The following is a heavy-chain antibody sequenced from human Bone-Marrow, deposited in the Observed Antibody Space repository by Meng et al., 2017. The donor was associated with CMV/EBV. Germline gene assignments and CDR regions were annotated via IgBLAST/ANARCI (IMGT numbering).Heavy chain of an antibody. Sequence: GGSLRLSCAASGFTFSSYGMHWVRQASGKGLEWVAFIRYDGSNKYYADSVKGRFTISRDNSKNTLYLQMNSLRAEDTAVYYCAKDRRIGLQRRYIAAAGIDYWGQGTLVTVSS. V-gene: IGHV3-30*02. J-gene: IGHJ4*02. CDR2: IRYDGSNK. CDR3: AKDRRIGLQRRYIAAAGIDY. D-gene: IGHD6-13*01. CDR1: GFTFSSYG.